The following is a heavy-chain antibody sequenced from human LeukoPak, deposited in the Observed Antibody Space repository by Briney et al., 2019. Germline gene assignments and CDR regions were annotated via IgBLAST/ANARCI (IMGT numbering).Heavy chain of an antibody. D-gene: IGHD6-6*01. CDR1: GFTFRGNW. CDR3: TRGDSSSKIDY. CDR2: IKEDGSEK. Sequence: GGSLRLSCAASGFTFRGNWMSWVRQAPGKGLEWVANIKEDGSEKYYVDSVKGRFTISRDNAKNSLNLQMDSLRVEDTAVYYCTRGDSSSKIDYWGQGTLVTVSS. J-gene: IGHJ4*02. V-gene: IGHV3-7*01.